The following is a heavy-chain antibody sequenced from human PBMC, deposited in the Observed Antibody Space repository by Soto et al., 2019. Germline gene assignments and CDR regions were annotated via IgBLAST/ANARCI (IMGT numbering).Heavy chain of an antibody. CDR3: ARTRIAVAGMYYYYYYGMDV. D-gene: IGHD6-19*01. V-gene: IGHV3-30-3*01. CDR1: GFTFSSYA. J-gene: IGHJ6*02. CDR2: ISYDGSNK. Sequence: TGGSLRLSCAASGFTFSSYAMHWVRQAPGKGLEWVAVISYDGSNKYYADSVKGRFTISRDNSKNTLYLQMNSLRAEDTAVYYCARTRIAVAGMYYYYYYGMDVWGQGTTVTVSS.